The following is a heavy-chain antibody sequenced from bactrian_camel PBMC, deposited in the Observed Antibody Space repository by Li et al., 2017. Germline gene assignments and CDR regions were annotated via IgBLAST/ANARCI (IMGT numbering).Heavy chain of an antibody. D-gene: IGHD3*01. CDR3: AASRSAYCDAFWQSTNIYSY. CDR1: GFTFSNYP. Sequence: DVQLVESGGGLVQPGGSLRLSCAASGFTFSNYPMSWVRQAPGKGLEWVSTIKGGGGTTYYADSVKGRFTISRDSAKNTLYLQLNSLKTEDTAMYYCAASRSAYCDAFWQSTNIYSYWGRGTQVTVS. CDR2: IKGGGGTT. J-gene: IGHJ4*01. V-gene: IGHV3S31*01.